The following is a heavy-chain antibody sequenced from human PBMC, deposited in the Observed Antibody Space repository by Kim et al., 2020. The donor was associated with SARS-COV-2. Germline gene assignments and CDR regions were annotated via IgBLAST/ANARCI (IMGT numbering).Heavy chain of an antibody. D-gene: IGHD3-10*01. CDR3: ARTLRGTDYYGSGELLDYYYYGMDV. Sequence: SVKVSCKASGGTFSSYAISWVRQAPGQGLEWMGGIIPIFGTANYAQKFQGRVTITADESTSTAYMELSSLRSEDTAVYYCARTLRGTDYYGSGELLDYYYYGMDVWGQGTTVTVSS. CDR1: GGTFSSYA. J-gene: IGHJ6*02. CDR2: IIPIFGTA. V-gene: IGHV1-69*13.